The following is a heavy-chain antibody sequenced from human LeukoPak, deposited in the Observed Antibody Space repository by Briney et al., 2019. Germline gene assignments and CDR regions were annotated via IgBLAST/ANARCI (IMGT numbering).Heavy chain of an antibody. D-gene: IGHD7-27*01. CDR1: GYTFTGYY. Sequence: ASVKVSCKASGYTFTGYYMHWVRQAPGQGLEWMGWINPNSGGTNYAQKFQGRVTMTRDTSISTAYMELSSLRSEDTAVYYCARRVELGHDAFDIWGQGTMVTVSS. J-gene: IGHJ3*02. CDR2: INPNSGGT. CDR3: ARRVELGHDAFDI. V-gene: IGHV1-2*02.